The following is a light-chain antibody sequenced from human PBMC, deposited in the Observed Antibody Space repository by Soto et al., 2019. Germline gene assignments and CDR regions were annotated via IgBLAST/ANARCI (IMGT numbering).Light chain of an antibody. J-gene: IGLJ2*01. CDR1: SRDVVGYNY. CDR2: DVS. V-gene: IGLV2-14*01. Sequence: QSALTQPASLSGSPGQSITISCTGTSRDVVGYNYVSWYQQHPGKAPKLMIYDVSNRPSGVSNRFSGSKSGNTASLTISGLQAEDEADYYCSSYTSSSTLVVFGGGTKLTVL. CDR3: SSYTSSSTLVV.